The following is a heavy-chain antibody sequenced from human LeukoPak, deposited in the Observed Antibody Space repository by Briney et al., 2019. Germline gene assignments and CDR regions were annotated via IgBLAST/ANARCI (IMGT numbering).Heavy chain of an antibody. CDR2: ISGRGGST. Sequence: GGSLRLSCAASGFTFSSYAMSWVRQAPGKGLEWVSAISGRGGSTYYADSVKGRFTTSRDNSKNTLYLQMNSLRAEDTAVYYCAKDPYYYDSRGYSEYFQHWGQGTLVTVSS. CDR3: AKDPYYYDSRGYSEYFQH. V-gene: IGHV3-23*01. D-gene: IGHD3-22*01. J-gene: IGHJ1*01. CDR1: GFTFSSYA.